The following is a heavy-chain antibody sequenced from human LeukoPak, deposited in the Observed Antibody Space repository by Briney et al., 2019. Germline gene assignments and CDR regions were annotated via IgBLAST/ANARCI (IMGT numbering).Heavy chain of an antibody. D-gene: IGHD2-15*01. CDR3: VGCSGGSCHSGAFEI. CDR2: ANYRSKWYY. CDR1: GDSVSRNSAA. Sequence: SQTLSLTCAISGDSVSRNSAAWNWIRQSPSRGLEWLARANYRSKWYYDYAVSVESRMSINTDTSKDQFTLQLNSVTPEDTAVYYCVGCSGGSCHSGAFEIWGQGTMVTVSS. J-gene: IGHJ3*02. V-gene: IGHV6-1*01.